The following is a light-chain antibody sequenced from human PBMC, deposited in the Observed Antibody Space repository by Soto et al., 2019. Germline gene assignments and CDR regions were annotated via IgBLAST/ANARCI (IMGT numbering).Light chain of an antibody. V-gene: IGKV3-20*01. CDR1: QSVSSTF. CDR3: QQFDSSVT. CDR2: GAS. J-gene: IGKJ1*01. Sequence: EIVLTQSPGSLSLSPGERATLSCRASQSVSSTFFAWYQQRPGQAPRLLMYGASRRATGIPERFSGSGSRTDFTLTISRLEPEDFAVYYCQQFDSSVTFGQGTKVEIK.